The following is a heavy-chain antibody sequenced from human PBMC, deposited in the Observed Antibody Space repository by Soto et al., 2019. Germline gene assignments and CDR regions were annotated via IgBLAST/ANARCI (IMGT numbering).Heavy chain of an antibody. CDR3: ARGGRGVYSSGWYGYYYYGMDV. CDR2: MNPNSGNT. J-gene: IGHJ6*02. V-gene: IGHV1-8*01. D-gene: IGHD6-19*01. Sequence: ASVKVSCKASGYTFTSYDINWVRQATGQGLEWMGWMNPNSGNTGYAQKFQGRVTMTRNTSISTAYMELSSLRSEDTAVYYGARGGRGVYSSGWYGYYYYGMDVWGQGTTVTVSS. CDR1: GYTFTSYD.